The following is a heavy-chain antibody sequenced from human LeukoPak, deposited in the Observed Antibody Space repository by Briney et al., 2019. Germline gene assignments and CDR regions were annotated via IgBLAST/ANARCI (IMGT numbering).Heavy chain of an antibody. D-gene: IGHD1-26*01. CDR1: GFTFSSYA. CDR2: ISGSGGST. V-gene: IGHV3-23*01. CDR3: AKEGSYYEDYFDY. J-gene: IGHJ4*02. Sequence: GESLRLSCAASGFTFSSYAMSWVRQAPGKGLEWVSAISGSGGSTYYADSVKGRFTVSRDNSKNTLYLQMNSLRAEDTAVYYCAKEGSYYEDYFDYWGQGTLVTVSS.